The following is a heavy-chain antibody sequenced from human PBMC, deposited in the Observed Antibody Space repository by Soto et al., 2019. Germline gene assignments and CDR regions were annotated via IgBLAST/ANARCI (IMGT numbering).Heavy chain of an antibody. CDR2: IFSSGST. J-gene: IGHJ4*02. CDR1: GGSISNYY. V-gene: IGHV4-59*08. CDR3: ARQRRDFDY. Sequence: QVQLQESGPGLVKPSETLSLTCTVSGGSISNYYWSWIRHPPGKGLQWIGYIFSSGSTNYNPSLKSRVTISVDTSKNQFSLNLSSVTAADTAVYYCARQRRDFDYWGQGSLVTVSS.